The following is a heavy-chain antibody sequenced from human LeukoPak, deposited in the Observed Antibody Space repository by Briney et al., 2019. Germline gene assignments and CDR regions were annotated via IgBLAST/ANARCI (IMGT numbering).Heavy chain of an antibody. CDR1: GYSFTTYW. V-gene: IGHV5-51*01. Sequence: GESLKISCMGSGYSFTTYWIGWVRQMPGKGLEWMGIIYPDDSDTTFSPSFQGQVTTSADKSINTAYLQWSSLKASDTATYYCARRDYDNHGYSFDIWGQGTMLTVSS. CDR3: ARRDYDNHGYSFDI. J-gene: IGHJ3*02. CDR2: IYPDDSDT. D-gene: IGHD3-22*01.